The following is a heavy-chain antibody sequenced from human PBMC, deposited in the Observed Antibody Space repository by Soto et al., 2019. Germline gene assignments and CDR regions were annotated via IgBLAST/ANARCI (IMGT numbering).Heavy chain of an antibody. Sequence: PSETLSLTCTVSGGSVGSGSYYWGGIRQPPGKGLEWIGYIYYSGSTNYNPSLKSRVTISVDTSKNQFSLKLSSVTAADTAVYYCARAHGGDIAIDGWGQGTLVTVSS. D-gene: IGHD2-15*01. V-gene: IGHV4-61*01. J-gene: IGHJ4*02. CDR2: IYYSGST. CDR3: ARAHGGDIAIDG. CDR1: GGSVGSGSYY.